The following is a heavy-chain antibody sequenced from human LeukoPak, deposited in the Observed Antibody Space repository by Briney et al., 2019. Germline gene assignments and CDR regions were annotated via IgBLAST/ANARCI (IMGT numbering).Heavy chain of an antibody. D-gene: IGHD3-22*01. V-gene: IGHV1-46*01. Sequence: ASVKVSCKASGYTFTSYYMHWVRQAPGQGLEWMGIINPSGGSTSYAQKFQGRVTMTRDMSTSTVYMELSSLRSEDTAVYYCARDGLGDSSGPDAFDIWGQGTMVTVSS. CDR2: INPSGGST. CDR3: ARDGLGDSSGPDAFDI. CDR1: GYTFTSYY. J-gene: IGHJ3*02.